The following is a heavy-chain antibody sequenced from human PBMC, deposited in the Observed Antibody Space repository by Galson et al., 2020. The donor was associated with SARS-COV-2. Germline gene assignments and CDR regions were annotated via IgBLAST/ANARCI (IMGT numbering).Heavy chain of an antibody. CDR2: IIPIFGTA. D-gene: IGHD3-22*01. J-gene: IGHJ4*02. CDR3: ARNYYDSSGSDYYFDY. Sequence: SVKVSCKASGGTFSSYAISWVRQAPGQGLEWMGGIIPIFGTANYAQKFQGRVTITADESTSTAYMELSSLRSEDTAVYYCARNYYDSSGSDYYFDYWGQGTLVTVSS. V-gene: IGHV1-69*13. CDR1: GGTFSSYA.